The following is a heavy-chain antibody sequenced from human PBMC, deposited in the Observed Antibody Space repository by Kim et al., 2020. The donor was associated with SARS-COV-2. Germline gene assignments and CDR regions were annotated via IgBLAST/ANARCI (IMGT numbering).Heavy chain of an antibody. CDR3: ARGPRSMVRGVIDY. Sequence: SETLSLTCAVYGGSFSGYYWSWIRQPPGKGLEWIGEINHSGSTNYNPSLKSRVTISVDTSKNQFSLKLSSVTAADTAVYYCARGPRSMVRGVIDYWGQGTLVTVSS. CDR1: GGSFSGYY. J-gene: IGHJ4*02. V-gene: IGHV4-34*01. D-gene: IGHD3-10*01. CDR2: INHSGST.